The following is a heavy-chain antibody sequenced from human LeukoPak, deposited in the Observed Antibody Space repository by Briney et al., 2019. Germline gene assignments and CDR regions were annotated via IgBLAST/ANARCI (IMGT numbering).Heavy chain of an antibody. V-gene: IGHV3-21*01. J-gene: IGHJ6*02. CDR2: ISSSSSYI. Sequence: GGSLRLSCAASGFTFSSYSMNWVRQATGKGLEWVSYISSSSSYIYYADSVKGRFTISRDNAKNSLYLQMNSLRAEDTAVYYCARGDSSGWYGGYYYYYGMDVWGQGTTVTVSS. CDR1: GFTFSSYS. D-gene: IGHD6-19*01. CDR3: ARGDSSGWYGGYYYYYGMDV.